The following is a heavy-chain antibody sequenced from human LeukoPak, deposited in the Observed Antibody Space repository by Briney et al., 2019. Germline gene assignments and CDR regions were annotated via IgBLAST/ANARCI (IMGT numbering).Heavy chain of an antibody. CDR1: GYTLTDHY. D-gene: IGHD3-9*01. J-gene: IGHJ3*02. CDR2: INPHSGDT. CDR3: ARDRSFYYLLTGFYIHDAFDI. Sequence: ASVKVSCKASGYTLTDHYMHWVRQAPRQGLEWMGWINPHSGDTNYAQKFQGRVSMTRDTSISTAYMELSGLTSDDTAVYFCARDRSFYYLLTGFYIHDAFDIWGQGTMVTVSS. V-gene: IGHV1-2*02.